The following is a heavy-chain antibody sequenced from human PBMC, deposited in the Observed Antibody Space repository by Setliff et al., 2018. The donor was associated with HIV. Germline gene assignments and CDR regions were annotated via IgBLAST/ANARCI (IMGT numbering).Heavy chain of an antibody. CDR3: ARHYDSSGYGDYFDD. CDR2: MSLTRDT. J-gene: IGHJ4*02. D-gene: IGHD3-22*01. CDR1: GASISGSY. V-gene: IGHV4-59*08. Sequence: PSETLSLTCTVSGASISGSYWIWIRQPPGKGLEWIGYMSLTRDTKYNPSLNSRVTTSIDTSKNQFSLELRSVTAADTAVYYCARHYDSSGYGDYFDDWGRGILVTVS.